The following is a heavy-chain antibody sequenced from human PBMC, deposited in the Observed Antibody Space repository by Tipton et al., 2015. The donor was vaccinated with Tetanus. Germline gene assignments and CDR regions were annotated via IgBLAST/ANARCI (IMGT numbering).Heavy chain of an antibody. V-gene: IGHV4-4*01. CDR1: GGSISSSKL. Sequence: TLSLTCAVSGGSISSSKLWSWSPQPPGKGRNWVGEWIKRGPTTHNPSLKSGVTISIDKSKNHFPLELSSVTAADTAVYFCARLFNWGSGYFFFDLWGRGTLVTVSS. CDR3: ARLFNWGSGYFFFDL. J-gene: IGHJ2*01. CDR2: WIKRGPT. D-gene: IGHD7-27*01.